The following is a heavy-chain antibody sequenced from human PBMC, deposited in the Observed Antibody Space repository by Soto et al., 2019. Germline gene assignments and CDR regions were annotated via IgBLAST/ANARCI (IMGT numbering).Heavy chain of an antibody. D-gene: IGHD3-3*01. CDR1: GDSVSSNSAA. Sequence: PSQTLSLTCAISGDSVSSNSAAWNWIRQSPSRGLEWLGRTYYRSKWYNDYAVSVKSRITINPDTSKNQFSLQLNSVTPEDTAVYYCARSPRPDSPGQWLLYRYYYGMDVWGQGTTVTVSS. CDR3: ARSPRPDSPGQWLLYRYYYGMDV. V-gene: IGHV6-1*01. CDR2: TYYRSKWYN. J-gene: IGHJ6*02.